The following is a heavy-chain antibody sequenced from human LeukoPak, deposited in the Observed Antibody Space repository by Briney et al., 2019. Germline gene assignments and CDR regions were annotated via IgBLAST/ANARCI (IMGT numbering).Heavy chain of an antibody. CDR1: GGSISGYF. Sequence: SETLSLTCTVSGGSISGYFWSWIRQPPGKGLEWIGYIHASGSTNQSPSLKSRVTISVDTSKNQLSLKLTSVTAADTAVYYCARGRPVTGSFYFDYWGQGTLVTVSS. D-gene: IGHD1-26*01. V-gene: IGHV4-59*01. J-gene: IGHJ4*02. CDR3: ARGRPVTGSFYFDY. CDR2: IHASGST.